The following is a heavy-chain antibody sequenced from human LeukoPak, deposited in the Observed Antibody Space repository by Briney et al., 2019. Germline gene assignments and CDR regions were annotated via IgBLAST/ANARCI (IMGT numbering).Heavy chain of an antibody. Sequence: GGSLRLSCAASGFTFSDYSMNWVRQAPGKGLEWSSYVGISSGNTKYADSVKGRFTISGDSAKNSVFLQMNSLRVEDTAVYYCARDHRYAFDNWGQGTLVTVSS. D-gene: IGHD5-12*01. J-gene: IGHJ4*02. CDR1: GFTFSDYS. CDR3: ARDHRYAFDN. CDR2: VGISSGNT. V-gene: IGHV3-48*04.